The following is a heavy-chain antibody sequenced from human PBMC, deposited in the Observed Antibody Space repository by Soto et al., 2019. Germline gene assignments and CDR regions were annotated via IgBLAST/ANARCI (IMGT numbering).Heavy chain of an antibody. CDR1: VFTFSTYA. V-gene: IGHV3-23*01. D-gene: IGHD6-13*01. CDR2: MSGSGGST. J-gene: IGHJ6*02. CDR3: GRESFYFLNSWYLMGGVDV. Sequence: EVQLLDSGGGLVKPGGSLRLSFAASVFTFSTYAMSWVRQAPGKGLEWVSGMSGSGGSTYYADSVKGRLTISRDNYTNTLYLQMSSVRAEDTAMYYCGRESFYFLNSWYLMGGVDVWGQGTTVTV.